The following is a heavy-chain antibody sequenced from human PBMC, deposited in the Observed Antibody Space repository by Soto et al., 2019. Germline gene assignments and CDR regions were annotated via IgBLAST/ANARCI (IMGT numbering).Heavy chain of an antibody. J-gene: IGHJ5*02. Sequence: QVQLQESGPGLVKPSETLSLTCSVSGASVSLYYWSWIRQPAGKGLHWIGRIYPSGDTNFNPSLIRRVNMSLDMSKNHFSLKLTAVTAADTALYFCARGGVADGAFDPWGQGIPVVVPP. D-gene: IGHD2-8*01. CDR1: GASVSLYY. V-gene: IGHV4-4*07. CDR2: IYPSGDT. CDR3: ARGGVADGAFDP.